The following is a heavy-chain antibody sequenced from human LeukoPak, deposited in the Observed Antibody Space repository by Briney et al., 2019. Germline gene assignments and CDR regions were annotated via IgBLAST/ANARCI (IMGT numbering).Heavy chain of an antibody. D-gene: IGHD2-15*01. V-gene: IGHV4-59*11. J-gene: IGHJ3*02. CDR3: ARDPDTGYCSGGSCSKAFDI. CDR1: GVSISSHY. CDR2: IYYSGST. Sequence: SETLSLTCTVSGVSISSHYWSWLRQPPGKGLEWIGYIYYSGSTNYNPSLKSRVTISVDTPKNQFSLKLSSVTAADTAVYYCARDPDTGYCSGGSCSKAFDIWGQGTMVTVSS.